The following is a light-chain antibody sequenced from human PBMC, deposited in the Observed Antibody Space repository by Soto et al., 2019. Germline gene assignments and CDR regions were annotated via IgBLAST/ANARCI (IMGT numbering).Light chain of an antibody. CDR2: DAS. CDR3: QQYNNFSPWT. Sequence: DLQMTQSPSTLSASVGDRVTITCRASQSINNWLAWYQQKPGMAPKLLIFDASSLESGVPSRFSGSGSETEFTLTISSLQPDDFATYYCQQYNNFSPWTFGQGTKVDI. J-gene: IGKJ1*01. CDR1: QSINNW. V-gene: IGKV1-5*01.